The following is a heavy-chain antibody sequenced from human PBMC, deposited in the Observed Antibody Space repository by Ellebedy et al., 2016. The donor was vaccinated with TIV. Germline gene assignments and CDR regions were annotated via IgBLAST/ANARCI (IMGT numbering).Heavy chain of an antibody. V-gene: IGHV4-59*01. Sequence: GSLRLSCTVSGGSISNYYWSWIRQPPGKGLEWIGYIYYSGSTDYNPSLKSRVTISVDTSKSQFPLKFTSVTAADTAVYFCARDKNYDSSGYVGAFNMWGQGTRVTVSS. CDR1: GGSISNYY. CDR2: IYYSGST. D-gene: IGHD3-22*01. CDR3: ARDKNYDSSGYVGAFNM. J-gene: IGHJ3*02.